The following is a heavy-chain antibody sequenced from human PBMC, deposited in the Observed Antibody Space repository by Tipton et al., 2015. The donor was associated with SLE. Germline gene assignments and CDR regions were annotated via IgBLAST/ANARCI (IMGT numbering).Heavy chain of an antibody. D-gene: IGHD3-10*02. CDR2: IRYDGSNK. CDR3: ARDILGSGVSSSVMAV. J-gene: IGHJ6*02. V-gene: IGHV3-30*02. CDR1: GFTFSSYG. Sequence: SLRLSCAASGFTFSSYGMHWVRQAPGKGLEWVAFIRYDGSNKYYADSVKGRFTISRDNSENTLYLQMNSLRAEDTAVYYCARDILGSGVSSSVMAVGGQGPRV.